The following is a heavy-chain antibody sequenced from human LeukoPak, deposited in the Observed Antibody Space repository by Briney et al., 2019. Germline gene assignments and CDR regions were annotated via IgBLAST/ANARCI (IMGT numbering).Heavy chain of an antibody. D-gene: IGHD6-13*01. CDR2: ISAYNGNT. CDR1: GYTFTSYG. V-gene: IGHV1-18*01. CDR3: ARDQYSSSWPGYYYMDV. J-gene: IGHJ6*03. Sequence: ASVKVSCKASGYTFTSYGISWVRQAPGQGLEWMGWISAYNGNTNYAQKLQGRVTMTTDTSTSTAYMELRSLRSDDTAVYYCARDQYSSSWPGYYYMDVWGKGTTVTVSS.